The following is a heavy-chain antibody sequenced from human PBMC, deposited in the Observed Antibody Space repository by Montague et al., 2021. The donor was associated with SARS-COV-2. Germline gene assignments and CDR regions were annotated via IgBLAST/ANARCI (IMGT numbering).Heavy chain of an antibody. CDR1: DGSISSYY. D-gene: IGHD6-6*01. Sequence: SETLSLTCTVSDGSISSYYWSWIRQPPGKGLEWIGYIYYSGSTNYNPSLKSRVTISVDTSKNQLSLKLSSVTAADTAVYYCARHALNEYSSAWAFGFDYWGQGTLVTVPS. J-gene: IGHJ4*02. CDR3: ARHALNEYSSAWAFGFDY. V-gene: IGHV4-59*08. CDR2: IYYSGST.